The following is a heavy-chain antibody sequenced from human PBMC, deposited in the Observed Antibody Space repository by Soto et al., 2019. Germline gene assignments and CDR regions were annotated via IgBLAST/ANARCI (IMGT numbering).Heavy chain of an antibody. V-gene: IGHV3-7*05. J-gene: IGHJ6*02. CDR2: IKQDGSEK. Sequence: GGSLRLSCAASGFTFSSYWMSWVRQAPGKGLEWVANIKQDGSEKYYVDSVKGRFTISRDNAKNSLYLQMNSLRAEDTAVYYCARDSPDYGDYAPGNYGMDVWGQGTTVTVSS. CDR1: GFTFSSYW. CDR3: ARDSPDYGDYAPGNYGMDV. D-gene: IGHD4-17*01.